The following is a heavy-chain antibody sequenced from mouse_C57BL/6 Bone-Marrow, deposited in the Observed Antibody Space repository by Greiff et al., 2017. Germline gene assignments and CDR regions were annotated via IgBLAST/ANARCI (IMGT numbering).Heavy chain of an antibody. D-gene: IGHD1-1*01. Sequence: VQLQQSVAELVRPGASVKLSCTASGFNIKNTYMHWVKQRPEQGLEWIGRIDPANGNTKYAPKFQGKATITADTSSNTAHLQLSSLTSEDTAIYDCAVDYYGSSPTPFAYWGQGTMVTVSA. J-gene: IGHJ3*01. V-gene: IGHV14-3*01. CDR3: AVDYYGSSPTPFAY. CDR1: GFNIKNTY. CDR2: IDPANGNT.